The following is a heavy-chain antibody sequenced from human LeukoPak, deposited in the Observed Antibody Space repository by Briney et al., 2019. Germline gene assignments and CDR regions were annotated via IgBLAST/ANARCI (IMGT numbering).Heavy chain of an antibody. Sequence: SETLSLTCAVYGGSFSGYYWSWIRQPPGKGLEWIGEINHSGSTNYNPSLKSRVTISVDTSKNQFSLKLSSVTAADTAVYYCARGKGYYDILTGYSLYYYYGMDVWGQGTTVTVS. CDR1: GGSFSGYY. CDR2: INHSGST. J-gene: IGHJ6*02. D-gene: IGHD3-9*01. CDR3: ARGKGYYDILTGYSLYYYYGMDV. V-gene: IGHV4-34*01.